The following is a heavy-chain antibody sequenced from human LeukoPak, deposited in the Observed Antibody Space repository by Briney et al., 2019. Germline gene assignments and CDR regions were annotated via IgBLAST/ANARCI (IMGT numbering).Heavy chain of an antibody. CDR2: IHNDGST. V-gene: IGHV3-53*01. CDR3: ARYFWNDVH. CDR1: GFIVSSNY. Sequence: TGGSLRLSCAASGFIVSSNYMTWVRQAPGEGLEWVSVIHNDGSTYYTDSVKGRFTISRDNSKNTLYLQMNSLRAEDTAVYYCARYFWNDVHWGQGTLVTVSS. D-gene: IGHD1-1*01. J-gene: IGHJ4*02.